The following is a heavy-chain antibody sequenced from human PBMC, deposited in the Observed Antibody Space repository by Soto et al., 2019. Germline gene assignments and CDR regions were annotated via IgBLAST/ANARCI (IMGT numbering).Heavy chain of an antibody. V-gene: IGHV3-15*01. D-gene: IGHD2-2*01. CDR3: QGGMPDY. CDR1: GFTFSNAW. J-gene: IGHJ4*02. Sequence: EVQLVESGGGLVKPGGSLRLSCVASGFTFSNAWMSWVRQAPGKGLEWVGRVKSKTDGGTTDYAAPVKGRFTISRDDSKNTLYLQMNSLDTEDTAVYYCQGGMPDYWGQGTLVTVSS. CDR2: VKSKTDGGTT.